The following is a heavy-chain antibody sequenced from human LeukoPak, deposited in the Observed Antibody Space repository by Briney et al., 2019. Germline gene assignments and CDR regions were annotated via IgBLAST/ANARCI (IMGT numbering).Heavy chain of an antibody. D-gene: IGHD4-17*01. CDR2: ISWNSGSI. J-gene: IGHJ3*02. V-gene: IGHV3-9*01. CDR3: AKDIGYGDSSDAFDI. Sequence: GGSLRLSCAASGFTFDDYAMHWVRQAPGKGLEWVSGISWNSGSIGYADSVKGRFTISRDNAKNSLYLQMNSLRAEDTALYYCAKDIGYGDSSDAFDIWGQGTMATVSS. CDR1: GFTFDDYA.